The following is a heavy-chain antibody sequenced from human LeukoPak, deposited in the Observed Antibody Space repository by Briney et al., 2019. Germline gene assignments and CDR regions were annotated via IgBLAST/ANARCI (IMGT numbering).Heavy chain of an antibody. V-gene: IGHV3-7*01. D-gene: IGHD2-21*01. J-gene: IGHJ4*02. Sequence: GGSLRLSRVGSGFTFENYWMHWVRQAPGKGPEWVANIKQDGSLEHYMDSVKGRFTISRDNANSSLILQMDSLRAEDTAVYYCARWTGVIDSWGQGTLVTVSS. CDR3: ARWTGVIDS. CDR2: IKQDGSLE. CDR1: GFTFENYW.